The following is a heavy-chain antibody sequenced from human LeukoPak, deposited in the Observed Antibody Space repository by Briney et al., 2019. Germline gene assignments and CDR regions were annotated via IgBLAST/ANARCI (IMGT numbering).Heavy chain of an antibody. CDR1: GFTFSSYW. D-gene: IGHD6-6*01. CDR3: ARAEYTSSSRHFDY. CDR2: INSDGNIT. V-gene: IGHV3-74*01. Sequence: PGGSLRLSCAASGFTFSSYWMHRVRQAPEKGLVWVSRINSDGNITNYADSVKGRFTISRDSAKNTLYLQMSSLRAEDTAVYYCARAEYTSSSRHFDYWGQGTLVTVSS. J-gene: IGHJ4*02.